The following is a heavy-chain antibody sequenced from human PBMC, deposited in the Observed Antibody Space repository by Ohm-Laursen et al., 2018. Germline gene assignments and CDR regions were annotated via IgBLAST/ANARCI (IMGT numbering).Heavy chain of an antibody. CDR2: IGTSNTTI. J-gene: IGHJ4*02. D-gene: IGHD1-7*01. Sequence: SLRLSCAASGFTFSHYSMNWVRQAPGKGPEWLSYIGTSNTTIYYADSVNGRFTISRDNAKNSLYLQMNSLRVEDTAVYYCVRDGNYRLDQWGQGTLVTVSS. CDR3: VRDGNYRLDQ. CDR1: GFTFSHYS. V-gene: IGHV3-48*04.